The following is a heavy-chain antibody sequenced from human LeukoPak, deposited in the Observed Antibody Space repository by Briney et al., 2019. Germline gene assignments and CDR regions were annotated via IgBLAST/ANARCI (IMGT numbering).Heavy chain of an antibody. CDR2: ISAYNGNT. CDR1: GYTFTSYG. Sequence: ASVKVSCKASGYTFTSYGISWVRQAPGQGLEWVGWISAYNGNTNYAQKLQGRVTMTTDTSTSTAYMELRSLRSDDTAVYYCARSVVRGVVYYYYYMDVWGKGTTVTVSS. CDR3: ARSVVRGVVYYYYYMDV. J-gene: IGHJ6*03. D-gene: IGHD3-10*01. V-gene: IGHV1-18*01.